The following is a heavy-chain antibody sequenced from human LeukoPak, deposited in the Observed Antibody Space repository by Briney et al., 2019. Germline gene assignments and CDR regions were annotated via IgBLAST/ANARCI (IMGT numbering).Heavy chain of an antibody. Sequence: PSETLSLTCIVSGGSISTNTYYWGWIRLPPGKGLEWIGEIHHRGTTYYNPSLRSRVTISVDTSKNQFSLRLTSVTAADTAVYYCARVTYNGYEHFDYWGQGNLVTVS. D-gene: IGHD3-10*01. V-gene: IGHV4-39*07. CDR3: ARVTYNGYEHFDY. J-gene: IGHJ4*02. CDR1: GGSISTNTYY. CDR2: IHHRGTT.